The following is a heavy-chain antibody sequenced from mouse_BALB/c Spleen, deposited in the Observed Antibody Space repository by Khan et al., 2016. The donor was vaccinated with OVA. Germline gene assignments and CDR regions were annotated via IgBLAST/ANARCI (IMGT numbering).Heavy chain of an antibody. CDR2: INPYNGAT. D-gene: IGHD3-1*01. V-gene: IGHV1S136*01. CDR1: GYRFTSYI. Sequence: EVQLQQSGPELVKPGTSVKMSCKASGYRFTSYIIHWVKQRPGQGLEWIGYINPYNGATKYNEKFKGKATLTSDTSSNTAYMELTSLTSADSAVYYCARGNGQSYYFDYWGQGTTLTVSS. J-gene: IGHJ2*01. CDR3: ARGNGQSYYFDY.